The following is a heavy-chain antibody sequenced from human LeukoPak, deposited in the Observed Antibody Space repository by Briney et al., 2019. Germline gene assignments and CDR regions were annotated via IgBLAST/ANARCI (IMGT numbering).Heavy chain of an antibody. V-gene: IGHV3-33*01. CDR1: GFIFSTYA. D-gene: IGHD3-22*01. CDR3: ARDGSPSYYFDSSGYYFGY. Sequence: PGRSLRLSCAASGFIFSTYAVHWVRQAPGKGLEWVALIWYDGSNKYYADSVKGRFTISRDNSKNTLYLQMNSLRAEDTAVYYCARDGSPSYYFDSSGYYFGYWGQGTLVTVSS. CDR2: IWYDGSNK. J-gene: IGHJ4*02.